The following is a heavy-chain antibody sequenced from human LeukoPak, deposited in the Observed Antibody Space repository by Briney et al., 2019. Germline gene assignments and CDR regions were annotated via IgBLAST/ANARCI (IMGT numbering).Heavy chain of an antibody. CDR2: ISGSGSRS. J-gene: IGHJ4*02. D-gene: IGHD2-21*01. V-gene: IGHV3-23*01. CDR3: AKSDCGADDCRLLDY. CDR1: GVNFKNYA. Sequence: PGGSLRLSCEVSGVNFKNYAMTWVRQAPGRGLDWVSTISGSGSRSFYTDPVKGRFTISRDNFKYILYLQMSNLRAEDTAVYFCAKSDCGADDCRLLDYWGQGTLVTVSS.